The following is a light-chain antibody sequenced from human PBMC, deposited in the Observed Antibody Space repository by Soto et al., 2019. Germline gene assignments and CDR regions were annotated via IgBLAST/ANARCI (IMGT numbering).Light chain of an antibody. J-gene: IGLJ3*02. CDR2: LNSDGSH. CDR3: QTWGTGMHWV. V-gene: IGLV4-69*01. Sequence: QPVLTQSPSAYASLGASVKLTCTLSSGHSSYAIAWHQQQPEKGPRYLMKLNSDGSHSKGDGIPDRFSGSSSGAERYLTISSLQSEDEADYYCQTWGTGMHWVFGGGTKLTVL. CDR1: SGHSSYA.